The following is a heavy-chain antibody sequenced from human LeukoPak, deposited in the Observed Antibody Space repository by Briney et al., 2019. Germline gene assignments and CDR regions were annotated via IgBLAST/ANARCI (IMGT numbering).Heavy chain of an antibody. J-gene: IGHJ3*02. D-gene: IGHD3-10*01. CDR3: AKGAEEAGSYYGDAFDI. CDR1: GFTFSSYA. Sequence: GGSLRLPCAASGFTFSSYAMSWVRQAPGKGLEWVSAISGSGGSTYYADSVKGRFTISRDNSKNTLYLQMNSLRAEDTAVYYCAKGAEEAGSYYGDAFDIWGQGTMVTVSS. CDR2: ISGSGGST. V-gene: IGHV3-23*01.